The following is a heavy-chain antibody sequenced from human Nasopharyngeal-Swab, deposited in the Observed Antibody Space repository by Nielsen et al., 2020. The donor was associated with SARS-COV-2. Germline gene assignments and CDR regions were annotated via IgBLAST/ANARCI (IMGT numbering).Heavy chain of an antibody. CDR2: ISGDGRGT. Sequence: WIRQPPGKGLEWVSAISGDGRGTYYVDSVKGRFTISRDTAKNTLYLEMNNLRAEDTALYYCAKGYGGAPTNCFDPWGQGALVTVSS. V-gene: IGHV3-23*01. J-gene: IGHJ5*02. CDR3: AKGYGGAPTNCFDP. D-gene: IGHD5-24*01.